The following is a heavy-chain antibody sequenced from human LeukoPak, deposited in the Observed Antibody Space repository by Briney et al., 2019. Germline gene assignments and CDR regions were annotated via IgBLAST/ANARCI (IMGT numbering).Heavy chain of an antibody. CDR3: ARLRWYYFDY. Sequence: SETLSLTCTVPGGSISSSSYYWGWIRQPPGKGLEWIGNIYYTGSTYYNPSLKSRVTISVDTSKNQFSLKLSSVTAADTAVYYCARLRWYYFDYWGQGTLVTVSS. D-gene: IGHD4-23*01. CDR2: IYYTGST. V-gene: IGHV4-39*07. CDR1: GGSISSSSYY. J-gene: IGHJ4*02.